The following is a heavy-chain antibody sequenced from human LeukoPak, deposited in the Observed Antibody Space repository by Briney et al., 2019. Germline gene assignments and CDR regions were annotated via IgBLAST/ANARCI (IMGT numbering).Heavy chain of an antibody. D-gene: IGHD6-13*01. CDR2: ISYDGSNK. CDR3: AKASSWSVGDV. J-gene: IGHJ6*04. CDR1: GFTFSSYG. V-gene: IGHV3-30*18. Sequence: PGRSLRPSCAASGFTFSSYGMHWVRQAPGKGLEWVAVISYDGSNKYYADSLKGRFTISRDNSKNTLYVQMNSLRVEDTAVYYCAKASSWSVGDVWGKGTGVTVSS.